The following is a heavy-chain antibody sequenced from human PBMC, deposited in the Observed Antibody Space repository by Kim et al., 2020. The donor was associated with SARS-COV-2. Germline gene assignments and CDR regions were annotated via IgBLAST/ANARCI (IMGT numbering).Heavy chain of an antibody. D-gene: IGHD3-22*01. CDR1: GGTFSSYA. CDR2: IIPIFGTA. J-gene: IGHJ4*02. CDR3: ARVGRYDSSGYYYY. Sequence: SVKVSCKASGGTFSSYAISWVRQAPGQGLEWMGGIIPIFGTANYAQKFQGRVTITADESTSTAYMELSSLRSEDTAVYYCARVGRYDSSGYYYYWGQGTLVTVSS. V-gene: IGHV1-69*13.